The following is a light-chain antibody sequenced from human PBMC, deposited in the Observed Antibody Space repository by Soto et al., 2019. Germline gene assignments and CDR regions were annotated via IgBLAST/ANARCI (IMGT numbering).Light chain of an antibody. V-gene: IGKV3-20*01. Sequence: ENVLTQSPGTLSLSPGERATLSCRASQSVTSSYLAWYQQKPGQAPSLLIYAISSRATGIPDRFSGSGSGTDFTLTISRLEPEDCAVYYCQQYDTSHLTFGGGTKVEIK. CDR1: QSVTSSY. CDR2: AIS. J-gene: IGKJ4*01. CDR3: QQYDTSHLT.